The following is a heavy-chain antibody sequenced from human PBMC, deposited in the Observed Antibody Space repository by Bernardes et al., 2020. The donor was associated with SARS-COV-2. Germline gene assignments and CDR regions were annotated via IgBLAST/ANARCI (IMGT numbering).Heavy chain of an antibody. CDR1: GYTFSDYY. Sequence: ASVKVSCKASGYTFSDYYIHWLRQAPGQGFEWMGWISPKSGATNYAQKFQGRVTMTRDTAISTEYMQLSRLTSDDTAGYYCARTFYYDRGGDSVFDQWGQGTLVSVAP. J-gene: IGHJ4*02. V-gene: IGHV1-2*02. CDR3: ARTFYYDRGGDSVFDQ. D-gene: IGHD2-21*01. CDR2: ISPKSGAT.